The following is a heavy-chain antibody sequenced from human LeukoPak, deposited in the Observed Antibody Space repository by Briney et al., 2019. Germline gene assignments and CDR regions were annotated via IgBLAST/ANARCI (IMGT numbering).Heavy chain of an antibody. V-gene: IGHV3-30*02. CDR3: AKVPYDSGSYYNALDY. D-gene: IGHD3-10*01. CDR2: IRYDGSIK. Sequence: PGGSLRLSCAASGFTFSHYGMHWVRQAPGKGLEWVAFIRYDGSIKDYADSVKGRFTISRDNSKNTLYLQVSGLRAEDTAVYYCAKVPYDSGSYYNALDYWGQGTLVTVSS. CDR1: GFTFSHYG. J-gene: IGHJ4*02.